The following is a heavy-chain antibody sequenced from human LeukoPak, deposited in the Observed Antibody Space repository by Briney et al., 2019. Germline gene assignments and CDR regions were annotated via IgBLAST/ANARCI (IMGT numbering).Heavy chain of an antibody. CDR2: INPNSGST. Sequence: ASVKVSCKASGYTFTSYYMHWVRQAPGQGLEWVGIINPNSGSTSYAQKFQGRVTMTRDTSTSTVYLERSSPTSEHTAVYYCARASNYYGSGSYYFSYWGQGTLVTVSS. V-gene: IGHV1-46*01. CDR3: ARASNYYGSGSYYFSY. J-gene: IGHJ4*02. CDR1: GYTFTSYY. D-gene: IGHD3-10*01.